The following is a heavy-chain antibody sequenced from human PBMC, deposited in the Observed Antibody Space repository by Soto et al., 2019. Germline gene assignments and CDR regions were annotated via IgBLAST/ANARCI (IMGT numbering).Heavy chain of an antibody. CDR1: GYTFTSYG. V-gene: IGHV1-18*01. CDR2: ISAYNGNT. Sequence: ASVKVSCKASGYTFTSYGISWVRQAPGQGLEWMEWISAYNGNTNYAQKLQGRVTMTTDTSTSTAYMELRSLRSDDTAVYYCARVEIVGATTTYGMDVWGQGTTVTVSS. D-gene: IGHD1-26*01. J-gene: IGHJ6*02. CDR3: ARVEIVGATTTYGMDV.